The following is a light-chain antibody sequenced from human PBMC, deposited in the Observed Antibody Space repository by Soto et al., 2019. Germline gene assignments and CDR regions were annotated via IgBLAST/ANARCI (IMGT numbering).Light chain of an antibody. J-gene: IGKJ2*01. CDR2: GAS. CDR1: QNITSN. Sequence: EIVMTQSPATLSVSPGERATLSCRASQNITSNLAWYQQKPGQAPRLLIYGASTTATGIPAWFSGSGSGTEFTLTISSLQSEDFAVYYCQQYSYWPRTFGQGTKLEIK. V-gene: IGKV3-15*01. CDR3: QQYSYWPRT.